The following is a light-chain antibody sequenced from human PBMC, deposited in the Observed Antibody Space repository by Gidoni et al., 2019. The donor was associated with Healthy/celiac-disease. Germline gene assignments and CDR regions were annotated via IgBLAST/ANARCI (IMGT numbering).Light chain of an antibody. CDR3: LQHNSYPRR. J-gene: IGKJ1*01. V-gene: IGKV1-17*01. Sequence: IQLTQSPSSLSASVGDRVTITCRASQRIRTDLGWYQQKPGKAPKRLIYAASSLQSGVPSRFSGSGSGTEFTLTISSLQPEDFATYYCLQHNSYPRRFGQGTKVEIK. CDR2: AAS. CDR1: QRIRTD.